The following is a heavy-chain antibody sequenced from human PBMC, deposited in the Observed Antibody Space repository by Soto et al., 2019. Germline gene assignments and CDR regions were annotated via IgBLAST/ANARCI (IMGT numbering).Heavy chain of an antibody. CDR1: GFTFDDYA. Sequence: GGSLRLSCAASGFTFDDYAMHWVRQAPGKGLEWVSGISWDSGSIGYADSVKGRFTISRDNAKNSLYLQMNRLRAEDTAVYDGSIDIQYGVHFGVVIMAYWGQGTLVTVSS. D-gene: IGHD3-3*01. CDR3: SIDIQYGVHFGVVIMAY. CDR2: ISWDSGSI. V-gene: IGHV3-9*01. J-gene: IGHJ4*02.